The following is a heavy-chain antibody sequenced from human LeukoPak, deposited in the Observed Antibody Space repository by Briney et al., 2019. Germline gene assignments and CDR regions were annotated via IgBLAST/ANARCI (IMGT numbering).Heavy chain of an antibody. Sequence: PGGSLRLSCAASGFTFSSHGMSWVRQAPGKGREWVSGISGSGGGTFYADSVRGRFTISRDNSKNTVYLQMNSLRAEDTAVYYCAKSATTVTSNFDYWGQGTLVTVSS. CDR2: ISGSGGGT. D-gene: IGHD4-17*01. CDR3: AKSATTVTSNFDY. V-gene: IGHV3-23*01. CDR1: GFTFSSHG. J-gene: IGHJ4*02.